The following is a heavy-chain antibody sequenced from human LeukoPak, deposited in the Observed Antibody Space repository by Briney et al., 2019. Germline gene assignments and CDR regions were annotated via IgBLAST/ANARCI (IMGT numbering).Heavy chain of an antibody. D-gene: IGHD3-10*01. CDR2: IYSGGTT. V-gene: IGHV3-53*01. CDR3: AKQYGSLYFDY. CDR1: GFTVSSNY. Sequence: AGGSLRLSCAASGFTVSSNYMSWVRQAPGKGLEWVSVIYSGGTTYYADSVKGRSTISRDTSKNTLYLQMNSLGAEDTAVYYCAKQYGSLYFDYWGQGNLVAVSS. J-gene: IGHJ4*02.